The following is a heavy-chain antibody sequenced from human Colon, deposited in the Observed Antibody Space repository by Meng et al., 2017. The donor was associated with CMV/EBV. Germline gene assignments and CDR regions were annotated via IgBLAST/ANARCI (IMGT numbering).Heavy chain of an antibody. CDR1: GFSFNTYG. V-gene: IGHV3-7*01. CDR3: ARSDYDFWSGYLGYFDY. CDR2: IKQDGSEK. Sequence: GGSLRLSCAASGFSFNTYGMHWVRQAPGKGLEWVANIKQDGSEKYYVDSVKGRFTISRDNAKNSLYLQMNSLRAEDTAVYYCARSDYDFWSGYLGYFDYWGQGTLVTVSS. J-gene: IGHJ4*02. D-gene: IGHD3-3*01.